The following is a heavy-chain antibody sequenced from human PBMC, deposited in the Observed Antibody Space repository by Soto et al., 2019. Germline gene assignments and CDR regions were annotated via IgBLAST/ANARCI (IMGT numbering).Heavy chain of an antibody. V-gene: IGHV3-23*01. CDR3: AKEGRGTLGQERRYYYMDV. Sequence: GGSLRLSCAASGFTFSSYAMSWVRQAPGKGLEWVSAISGSGGSTYYADSVKGRFTISRDNSKNTLYLQMNSLRAEDTAVYYCAKEGRGTLGQERRYYYMDVWGKGTTVTVSS. CDR2: ISGSGGST. CDR1: GFTFSSYA. J-gene: IGHJ6*03. D-gene: IGHD1-1*01.